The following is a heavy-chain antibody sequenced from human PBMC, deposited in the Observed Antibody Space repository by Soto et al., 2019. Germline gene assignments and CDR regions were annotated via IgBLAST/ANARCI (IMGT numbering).Heavy chain of an antibody. CDR3: ATHYTGYEGY. J-gene: IGHJ4*01. CDR1: VCSSTSYW. CDR2: LFPGNSDT. D-gene: IGHD5-12*01. V-gene: IGHV5-51*01. Sequence: PGKSLKSSCKTSVCSSTSYWIAWVRPMPGKSLKWKGILFPGNSDTRYSPSFQGKVTVSADTSIKTASVQWSSLMSSDTAMYYCATHYTGYEGYWGHGNLVTVSS.